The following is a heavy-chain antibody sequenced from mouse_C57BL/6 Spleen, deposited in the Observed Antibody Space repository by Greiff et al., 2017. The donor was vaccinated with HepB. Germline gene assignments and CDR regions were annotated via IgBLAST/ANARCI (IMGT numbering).Heavy chain of an antibody. CDR2: IYPGDGDT. CDR3: ARDSSGYVRGDY. Sequence: VQLQQSGPELVKPGASVKISCKASGYAFSSSWMNWVKQRPGKGLEWIGRIYPGDGDTNYNGKFKGKATLTADKSSSTAYMQLSSLTSEDSAVYCCARDSSGYVRGDYWGQGTTLTVSS. CDR1: GYAFSSSW. D-gene: IGHD3-2*02. J-gene: IGHJ2*01. V-gene: IGHV1-82*01.